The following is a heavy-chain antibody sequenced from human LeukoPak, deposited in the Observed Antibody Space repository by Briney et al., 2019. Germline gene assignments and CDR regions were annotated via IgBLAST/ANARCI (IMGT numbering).Heavy chain of an antibody. Sequence: PGGSLRLSCAASVFTFSSYEMNWVRQAPGKGLEWVSYISSSGSTIYYADSVKGRFTISRDNAKNSLYLQMNSLRAEDTAVYYCARNPLGTIFDYWGQGTLVTVSS. CDR2: ISSSGSTI. J-gene: IGHJ4*02. CDR1: VFTFSSYE. CDR3: ARNPLGTIFDY. D-gene: IGHD2-8*01. V-gene: IGHV3-48*03.